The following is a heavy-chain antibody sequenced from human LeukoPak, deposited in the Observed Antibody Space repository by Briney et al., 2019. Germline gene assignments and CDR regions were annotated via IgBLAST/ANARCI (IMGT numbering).Heavy chain of an antibody. J-gene: IGHJ4*02. D-gene: IGHD3-22*01. CDR3: ARAKYYYDSSGGDYFDY. CDR2: IYTSGST. V-gene: IGHV4-4*07. Sequence: NPSETLSLTCTVSGGSISSYYWSWIRQPAGKGLEWIGLIYTSGSTNYNPSLKSRVTMSVDTSKNQFSLKLSSVTAADTAVYYCARAKYYYDSSGGDYFDYWGQGTLVTVSS. CDR1: GGSISSYY.